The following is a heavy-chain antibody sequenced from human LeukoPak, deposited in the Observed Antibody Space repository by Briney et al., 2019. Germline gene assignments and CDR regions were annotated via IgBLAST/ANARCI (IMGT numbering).Heavy chain of an antibody. D-gene: IGHD3-3*01. V-gene: IGHV4-4*09. CDR3: ARGDYDFWSGYAGAFDI. CDR2: IYTSGST. J-gene: IGHJ3*02. CDR1: GGSISSYY. Sequence: PSETLSLTCTVSGGSISSYYWSWIRQPPGKGLEWIGYIYTSGSTNYNPSLKSRVTISVDTSKNQFSLKLSSVTAADTAVYYCARGDYDFWSGYAGAFDIWGQGTMVTVSS.